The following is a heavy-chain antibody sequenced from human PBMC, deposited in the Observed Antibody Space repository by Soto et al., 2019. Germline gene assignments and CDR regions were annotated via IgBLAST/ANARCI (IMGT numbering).Heavy chain of an antibody. D-gene: IGHD6-13*01. Sequence: QVQLVESGGGVVQPGRSLRLSCAASGFTFSSYAMHWVRQAPGKGLEWVAVISYDGSNKYYADSVKGRFTISRDNSKNTLYLEMNSLRAEDTAGYYWARGGRIAALEYFDYWGQGTLVTVSS. V-gene: IGHV3-30-3*01. CDR3: ARGGRIAALEYFDY. CDR2: ISYDGSNK. CDR1: GFTFSSYA. J-gene: IGHJ4*02.